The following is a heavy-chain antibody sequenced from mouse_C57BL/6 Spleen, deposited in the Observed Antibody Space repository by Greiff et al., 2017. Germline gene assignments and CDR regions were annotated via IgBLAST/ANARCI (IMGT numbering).Heavy chain of an antibody. CDR2: IDPNSGGT. J-gene: IGHJ1*03. CDR1: GYTFTSYW. CDR3: ARNGYYGSSYGGYFDV. Sequence: QVQLQQPGAELVKPGASVKLSCKASGYTFTSYWMHWVKQRPGRGLEWIGRIDPNSGGTKYNEKLKSKATLTVDKPSSTAYMQLSSLTAEDSAVYYGARNGYYGSSYGGYFDVWGTGTTVTVSS. V-gene: IGHV1-72*01. D-gene: IGHD1-1*01.